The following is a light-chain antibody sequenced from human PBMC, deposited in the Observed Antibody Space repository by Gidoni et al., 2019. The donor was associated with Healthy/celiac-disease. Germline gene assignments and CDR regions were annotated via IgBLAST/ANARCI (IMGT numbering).Light chain of an antibody. CDR3: CSYAGSSTPYV. Sequence: QSALTQPASLSGPPGPSITISCTGTSSDVGSYNLVSWYQQHPGKAPKLMIYEGSKRPSGVSNRFSGSKSGNTASLTISGLQAEDEADYYCCSYAGSSTPYVFGTGTKVTVL. CDR1: SSDVGSYNL. CDR2: EGS. V-gene: IGLV2-23*01. J-gene: IGLJ1*01.